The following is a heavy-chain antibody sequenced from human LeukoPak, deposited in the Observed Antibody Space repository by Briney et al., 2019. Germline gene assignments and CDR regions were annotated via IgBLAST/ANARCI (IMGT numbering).Heavy chain of an antibody. V-gene: IGHV4-4*02. D-gene: IGHD6-13*01. Sequence: PSGNLSLTCAVSDGSISSSNWWSWVRQPPGKGLEWSGEICHSGSTNYNPSLKSRVTISVDKSKNQFSLKLSSVTAADTAVYYCARDRGIAAAGTGALDAFDIWGQGTMVTVSS. CDR3: ARDRGIAAAGTGALDAFDI. CDR2: ICHSGST. J-gene: IGHJ3*02. CDR1: DGSISSSNW.